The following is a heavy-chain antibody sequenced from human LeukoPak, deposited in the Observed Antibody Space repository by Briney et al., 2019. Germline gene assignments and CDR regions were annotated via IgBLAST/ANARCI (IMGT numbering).Heavy chain of an antibody. CDR3: ARVGTGGTYLPWGAFDL. CDR1: GFTFSSYA. CDR2: ISSNGAST. V-gene: IGHV3-64*01. Sequence: GGSLRLSCAASGFTFSSYAMHWVRQAPGKGLEYVSVISSNGASTYYANSVKGRFTISRDNSKNTLYLQMGSLRTEVMAVYFCARVGTGGTYLPWGAFDLWGQGTMVTVSS. D-gene: IGHD1-26*01. J-gene: IGHJ3*01.